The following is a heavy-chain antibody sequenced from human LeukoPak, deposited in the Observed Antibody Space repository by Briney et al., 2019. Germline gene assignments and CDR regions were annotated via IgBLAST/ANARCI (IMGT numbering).Heavy chain of an antibody. CDR3: ARIPPNYDSSGYYDY. Sequence: ASVKVSCKASGYTFTSYGISWVRQAPGQGLEWMRWISAYNGNTNYAQKLQGRVTMTTDTSTSTAYMELRSLRSDDTAVYYCARIPPNYDSSGYYDYWGQGTLVTVSS. V-gene: IGHV1-18*01. D-gene: IGHD3-22*01. J-gene: IGHJ4*02. CDR1: GYTFTSYG. CDR2: ISAYNGNT.